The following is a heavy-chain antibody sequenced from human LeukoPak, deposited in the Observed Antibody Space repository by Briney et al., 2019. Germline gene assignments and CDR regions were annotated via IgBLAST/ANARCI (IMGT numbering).Heavy chain of an antibody. V-gene: IGHV3-23*01. CDR1: GFTLNTYA. CDR2: ISGNGANK. D-gene: IGHD4/OR15-4a*01. J-gene: IGHJ5*02. CDR3: AKGLGALDL. Sequence: GGSLRLACAASGFTLNTYAMTWVRQGPGKGLEWVSAISGNGANKIYADSVKGRFTISRDKSKNTLYLQMNSLRVEDTALYYCAKGLGALDLWGQGTLVTVSS.